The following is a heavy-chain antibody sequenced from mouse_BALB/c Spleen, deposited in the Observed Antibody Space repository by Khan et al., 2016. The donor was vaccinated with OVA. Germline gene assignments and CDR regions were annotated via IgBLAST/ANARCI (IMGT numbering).Heavy chain of an antibody. CDR1: GFNIKDTY. V-gene: IGHV14-3*02. CDR3: ARIYYYGSSY. Sequence: VQLQQSGAVLVKPGASVKLSCTVSGFNIKDTYMHWVKQRPEQGLEWIGRIDPANGHTKYDPNFQDKATITTDTSSNTAYLQLSSLTSEDTAVYFGARIYYYGSSYWGQGTSVTVSA. D-gene: IGHD1-1*01. J-gene: IGHJ4*01. CDR2: IDPANGHT.